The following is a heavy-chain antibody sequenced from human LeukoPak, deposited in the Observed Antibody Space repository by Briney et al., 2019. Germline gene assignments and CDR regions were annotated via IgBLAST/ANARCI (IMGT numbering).Heavy chain of an antibody. V-gene: IGHV3-74*01. D-gene: IGHD6-19*01. J-gene: IGHJ3*02. CDR1: GFTFSSYW. CDR2: IYSDGSSR. Sequence: QAGGSLRLSCAASGFTFSSYWMHWVRHAPGEGLVWVSRIYSDGSSRSYADSVKGRFTISRDNAKNTLYLQMNSLEAEDTAVYYCASALAGTRNAFEIWGQGTMVTVSS. CDR3: ASALAGTRNAFEI.